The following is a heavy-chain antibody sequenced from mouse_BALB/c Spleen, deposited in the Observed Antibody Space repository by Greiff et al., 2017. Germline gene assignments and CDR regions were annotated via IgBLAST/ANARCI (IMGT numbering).Heavy chain of an antibody. CDR1: GYTFTSYT. CDR2: INPSSGYT. Sequence: VQLQESGAELARPGASVKMSCKASGYTFTSYTMHWVKQRPGQGLEWIGYINPSSGYTNYNQKFKDKATLTADKSSSTAYMQLSSLTSEDSAVYYCARERDYDYDVWFAYWGQGTLVTVSA. J-gene: IGHJ3*01. V-gene: IGHV1-4*01. D-gene: IGHD2-4*01. CDR3: ARERDYDYDVWFAY.